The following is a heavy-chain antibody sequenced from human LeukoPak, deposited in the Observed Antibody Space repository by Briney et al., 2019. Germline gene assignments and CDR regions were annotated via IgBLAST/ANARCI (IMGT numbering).Heavy chain of an antibody. CDR1: GYTFTNYG. CDR2: ISSYNGNT. Sequence: ASVKVSCKTSGYTFTNYGISWVRQAPGQGLEWMGWISSYNGNTNYAQKLQGRVTMTTDTSTSTAYMELRSLRSDDTAVYYCAKDTAMVSGGDYWGQGTLVTVSS. V-gene: IGHV1-18*01. CDR3: AKDTAMVSGGDY. D-gene: IGHD5-18*01. J-gene: IGHJ4*02.